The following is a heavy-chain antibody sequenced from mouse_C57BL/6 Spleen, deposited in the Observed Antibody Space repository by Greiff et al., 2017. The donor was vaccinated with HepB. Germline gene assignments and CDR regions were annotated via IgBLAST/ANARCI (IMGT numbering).Heavy chain of an antibody. Sequence: VQLQQPGAELVKPGASVKMSCKASGYTFTSYWITWVKQRPGQGLEWIGDIYPGSGSTNYTEKFKSKATLTVDTSSSTAYMQLSSLTSEDAAVYYGARKEGYYGSSEYYFDYWGQGTTLTVSS. CDR3: ARKEGYYGSSEYYFDY. V-gene: IGHV1-55*01. CDR1: GYTFTSYW. CDR2: IYPGSGST. D-gene: IGHD1-1*01. J-gene: IGHJ2*01.